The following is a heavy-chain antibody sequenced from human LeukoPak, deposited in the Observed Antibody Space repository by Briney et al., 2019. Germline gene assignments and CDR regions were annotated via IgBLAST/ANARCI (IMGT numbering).Heavy chain of an antibody. V-gene: IGHV1-18*01. D-gene: IGHD4-17*01. Sequence: ASVKVSCKASGYTFTSYDINWVRQATGQGLEWMGWISAYNGNTNYAQKLQGRVTMTTDTSTSTAYMELRSLRSDDTAVYYCARDRGRLTTVTYFDYWGQGTLVTVSS. CDR1: GYTFTSYD. CDR2: ISAYNGNT. CDR3: ARDRGRLTTVTYFDY. J-gene: IGHJ4*02.